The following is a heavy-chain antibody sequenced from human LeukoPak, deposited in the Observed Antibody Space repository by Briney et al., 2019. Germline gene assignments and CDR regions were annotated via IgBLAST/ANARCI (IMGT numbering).Heavy chain of an antibody. CDR2: IRSKAYGGTT. CDR1: GFTFGDYA. Sequence: GGSLRLSCTASGFTFGDYAMSWVRQAPGKGLEWVGFIRSKAYGGTTEYAASVKGRFTISRDYSKSIAYLQMNSLKTEDTAVYYCTRDREWELPLDYWGQGTLVTVSS. CDR3: TRDREWELPLDY. V-gene: IGHV3-49*04. J-gene: IGHJ4*02. D-gene: IGHD1-26*01.